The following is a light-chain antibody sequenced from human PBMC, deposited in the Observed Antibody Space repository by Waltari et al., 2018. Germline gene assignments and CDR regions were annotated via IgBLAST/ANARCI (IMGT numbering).Light chain of an antibody. Sequence: QSALTQPPSASGSPGQSVTISCTGTTSDVGGYNYVSWYQQHPGRAPKLLLYYVTKRPSGVPDRFSGSTSGNTASLTVSGLQADDEAVYYCSSYARSNSWVFGGGTKLTVL. CDR2: YVT. CDR1: TSDVGGYNY. J-gene: IGLJ3*02. V-gene: IGLV2-8*01. CDR3: SSYARSNSWV.